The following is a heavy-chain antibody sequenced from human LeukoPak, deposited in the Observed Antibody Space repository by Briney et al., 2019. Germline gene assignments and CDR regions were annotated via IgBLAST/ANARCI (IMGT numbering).Heavy chain of an antibody. Sequence: GGSLRLSCAASGFTVSNNYMSWVRQAPGKGLEWVSVIYSGGSTYYADSVKGRFTISRDNSKNTLYLQMNSLRAEDTAVYYCERSLDGIAASSDYWGQGTLVTVSS. J-gene: IGHJ4*02. CDR1: GFTVSNNY. D-gene: IGHD6-13*01. CDR2: IYSGGST. V-gene: IGHV3-53*01. CDR3: ERSLDGIAASSDY.